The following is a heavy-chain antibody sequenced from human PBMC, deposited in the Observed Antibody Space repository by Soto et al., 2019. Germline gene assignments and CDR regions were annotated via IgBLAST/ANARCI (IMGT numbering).Heavy chain of an antibody. J-gene: IGHJ3*02. V-gene: IGHV3-21*01. CDR3: ARRGYCSSTSCSDAFDI. Sequence: GALRLSCAASGFTFSSYSMNWVRQAPGKGLEWVSSISSSSSYIYYADSVKGRFTISRDDAKNSLYLQMNSLRAEDTAVYYCARRGYCSSTSCSDAFDIWGQGTMVTVSS. CDR1: GFTFSSYS. CDR2: ISSSSSYI. D-gene: IGHD2-2*01.